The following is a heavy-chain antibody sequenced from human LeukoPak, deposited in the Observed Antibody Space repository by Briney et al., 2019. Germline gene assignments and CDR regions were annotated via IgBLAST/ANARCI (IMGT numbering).Heavy chain of an antibody. CDR2: IIPIFGTA. J-gene: IGHJ6*02. CDR3: AVLPRAHDYYYYYGMDV. V-gene: IGHV1-69*13. Sequence: SVKVSCKASGGTFSSYAISWVRQAPGQGLEWMGGIIPIFGTANYAQKFQGRVTITADESTSTAYMELSSLRSEDTAVYYCAVLPRAHDYYYYYGMDVRGQGTTVTVSS. CDR1: GGTFSSYA.